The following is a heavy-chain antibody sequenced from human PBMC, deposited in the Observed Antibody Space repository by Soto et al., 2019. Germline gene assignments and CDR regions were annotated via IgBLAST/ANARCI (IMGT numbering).Heavy chain of an antibody. Sequence: ASVKVSCKVSGYTLTELSMHWVRQAPGKGLEWMGGFDPEDGETIYAQKFQGRVTMTEDTSTDTAYMELSSLRSEDTAVYYCATTSLLTTIPFIAAVPVIAFDIWGQGTMVTVSS. CDR3: ATTSLLTTIPFIAAVPVIAFDI. J-gene: IGHJ3*02. CDR1: GYTLTELS. D-gene: IGHD6-13*01. CDR2: FDPEDGET. V-gene: IGHV1-24*01.